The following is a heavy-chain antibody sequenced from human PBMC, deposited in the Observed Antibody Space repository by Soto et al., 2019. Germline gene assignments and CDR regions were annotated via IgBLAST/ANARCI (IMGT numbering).Heavy chain of an antibody. D-gene: IGHD2-15*01. CDR2: IQSGGTT. J-gene: IGHJ6*04. CDR3: ARDDVLCDGGRCYGIPLDV. CDR1: GFTVSSKY. V-gene: IGHV3-66*01. Sequence: EVQLVESGGGLVQPGGSLRLSCAASGFTVSSKYMTWVRQAPGKGLEWDSLIQSGGTTYYADSVKGRFTIPRDTSENTLHLQMDSLRVDDTAVYYCARDDVLCDGGRCYGIPLDVWSKGTTVTVSS.